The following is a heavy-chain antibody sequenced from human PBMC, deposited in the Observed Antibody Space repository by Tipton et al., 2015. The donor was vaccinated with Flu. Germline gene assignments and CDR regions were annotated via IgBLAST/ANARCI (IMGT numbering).Heavy chain of an antibody. Sequence: TLSLTCTVSGGSISSYYWSWIRQPPGKGLEWIGYIYYSGSTNYNPSLKSRVTISVDTSKNQFSLKLSSVTAADTAMYYCARGQGWFDPWGQGTLVTVSS. CDR3: ARGQGWFDP. V-gene: IGHV4-59*01. CDR1: GGSISSYY. J-gene: IGHJ5*02. CDR2: IYYSGST.